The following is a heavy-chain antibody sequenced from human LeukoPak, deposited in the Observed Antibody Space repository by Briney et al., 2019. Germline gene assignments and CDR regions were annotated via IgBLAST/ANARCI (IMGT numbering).Heavy chain of an antibody. CDR2: IYTSGST. D-gene: IGHD2-15*01. CDR1: GGSISSYY. V-gene: IGHV4-4*07. Sequence: SETLSLTCTVSGGSISSYYWSWIRQPAGKGLEWIGRIYTSGSTNYNPSLKSRVTISVDTSKNQFSLKLSSVTAADTAVYYCARSYCSGGSCYSVYWGQGTLVTVSS. J-gene: IGHJ4*02. CDR3: ARSYCSGGSCYSVY.